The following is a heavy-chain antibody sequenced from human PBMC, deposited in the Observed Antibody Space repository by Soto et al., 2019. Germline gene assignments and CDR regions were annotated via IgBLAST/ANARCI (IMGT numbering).Heavy chain of an antibody. V-gene: IGHV4-59*01. D-gene: IGHD3-10*01. CDR1: GGSISSYY. J-gene: IGHJ3*02. CDR3: GRDADYMVRGVANAFDI. Sequence: SETLSLTCTVSGGSISSYYWSWIRQPPGKGLEWIGYIYYSGSTNYNPSLKSRVTISVDTSKNQFSLKLSSVTATDTAVYYCGRDADYMVRGVANAFDIWGQGTMVTVSS. CDR2: IYYSGST.